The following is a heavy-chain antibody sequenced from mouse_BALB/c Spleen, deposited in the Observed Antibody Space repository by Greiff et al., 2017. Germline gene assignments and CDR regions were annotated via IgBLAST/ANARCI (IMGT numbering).Heavy chain of an antibody. Sequence: VQLQQPGAELVKPGASVKLSCKASGYTFTSYWMHWVKQRPGQGLEWIGEINPSNGRTNYNEKFKSKATLTVDKSSSTAYMQLSSLTSEDSAVYYCARPMIHYYAMDYWGQGTSVTVSS. D-gene: IGHD2-4*01. CDR3: ARPMIHYYAMDY. J-gene: IGHJ4*01. V-gene: IGHV1S81*02. CDR2: INPSNGRT. CDR1: GYTFTSYW.